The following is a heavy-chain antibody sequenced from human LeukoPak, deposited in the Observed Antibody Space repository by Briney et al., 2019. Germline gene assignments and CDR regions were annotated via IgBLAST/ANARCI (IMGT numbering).Heavy chain of an antibody. CDR2: FSASGGST. CDR1: GFTFSSYA. V-gene: IGHV3-23*01. D-gene: IGHD5-18*01. CDR3: ARDSSIQSLDP. J-gene: IGHJ5*02. Sequence: GGSLRLSCAASGFTFSSYAMSWVRQAPGKGLEWVSVFSASGGSTYYADSVKGRFTISRDNSKNTLYLQMNSLRAEDTAVYYCARDSSIQSLDPWGQGTLVTVSS.